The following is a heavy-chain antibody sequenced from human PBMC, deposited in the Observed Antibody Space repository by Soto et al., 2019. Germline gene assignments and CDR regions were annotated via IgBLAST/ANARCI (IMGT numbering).Heavy chain of an antibody. CDR3: ARVVYYDSSGYYYGDAFDI. CDR1: GGTFSSYA. Sequence: QVQLVQSGAEVKKPGSSVKVSCKASGGTFSSYAISWVRQAPGQGLEWMGGIIPIFGTANYAQKFQGRVTITADESTRTAYMELSSLRSEDTAVYYCARVVYYDSSGYYYGDAFDIWGQGTMVTVSS. V-gene: IGHV1-69*12. CDR2: IIPIFGTA. D-gene: IGHD3-22*01. J-gene: IGHJ3*02.